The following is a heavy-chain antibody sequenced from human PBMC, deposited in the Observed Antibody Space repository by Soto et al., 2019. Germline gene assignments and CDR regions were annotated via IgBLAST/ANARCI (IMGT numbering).Heavy chain of an antibody. J-gene: IGHJ6*02. CDR2: ISGSGGST. V-gene: IGHV3-23*01. CDR3: ASSGYCSGGSCYGGMDV. Sequence: EVQLLESGGGLVQPGGSLRLSCAASGFTFSSYAMSWVRQAPGKGLEWVSAISGSGGSTYYADSVKGRFTISRDNSKNTLYLQMNSLRAEDTAVYYCASSGYCSGGSCYGGMDVWGQGTTVTVSS. D-gene: IGHD2-15*01. CDR1: GFTFSSYA.